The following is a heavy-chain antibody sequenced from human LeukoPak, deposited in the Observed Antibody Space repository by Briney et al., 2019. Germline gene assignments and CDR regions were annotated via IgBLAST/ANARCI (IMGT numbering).Heavy chain of an antibody. CDR3: ARVNVAGYSYGGLNY. V-gene: IGHV1-2*04. CDR1: GYTFTGYY. CDR2: INPNSGGT. D-gene: IGHD5-18*01. Sequence: ASVKVSCKASGYTFTGYYMHWVRQAPGQGLEWMGWINPNSGGTNYAQKFQGWVTMTRDTSISTAYMELSRLRSDDTAVYYCARVNVAGYSYGGLNYWGQGTLVTVSS. J-gene: IGHJ4*02.